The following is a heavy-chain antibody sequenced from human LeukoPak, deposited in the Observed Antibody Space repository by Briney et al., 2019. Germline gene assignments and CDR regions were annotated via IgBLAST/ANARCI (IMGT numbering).Heavy chain of an antibody. CDR1: GYTFTSYG. CDR2: ISAYNGNT. V-gene: IGHV1-18*01. Sequence: EASVKVSCKASGYTFTSYGISWVRQAPGQGLEWMGWISAYNGNTNYAQKLQGRVTMTTDTSTSTAYMELSSLRSGDTAVYYCARTIFGVVINYYYYYMDVWGKGTTVTVSS. CDR3: ARTIFGVVINYYYYYMDV. J-gene: IGHJ6*03. D-gene: IGHD3-3*01.